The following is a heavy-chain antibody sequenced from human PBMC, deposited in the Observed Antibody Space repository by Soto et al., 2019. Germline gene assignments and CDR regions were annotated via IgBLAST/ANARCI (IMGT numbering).Heavy chain of an antibody. CDR2: MNPNSGNT. CDR3: ASSLFVSGSYYHNPYYYSVMDV. Sequence: ASVKVSCKASGYTFTSYDINWVRQATGQGLEWMGWMNPNSGNTGYAQKFQGRVTMTRNTSISTAYMELSSLRSEDTAVYYCASSLFVSGSYYHNPYYYSVMDVWGQGTTVTVSS. D-gene: IGHD3-10*01. CDR1: GYTFTSYD. J-gene: IGHJ6*02. V-gene: IGHV1-8*01.